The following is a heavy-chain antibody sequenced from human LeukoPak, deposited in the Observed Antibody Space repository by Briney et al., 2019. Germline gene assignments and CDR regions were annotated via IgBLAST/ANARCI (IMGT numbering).Heavy chain of an antibody. D-gene: IGHD6-13*01. CDR1: GGSISSYY. V-gene: IGHV4-59*01. Sequence: SETLSLTCTVSGGSISSYYWSWVRQPPGKGLEWIGFVYYTGSTNYSPSLKSRVTISVDTSKNQFSLKLRSVTAADTAVYYCGRISSSNWYNERGAFDVWGQGTMVTVSS. CDR2: VYYTGST. J-gene: IGHJ3*01. CDR3: GRISSSNWYNERGAFDV.